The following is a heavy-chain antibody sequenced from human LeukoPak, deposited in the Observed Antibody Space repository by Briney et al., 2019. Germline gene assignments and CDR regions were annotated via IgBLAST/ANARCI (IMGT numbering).Heavy chain of an antibody. CDR1: GGSISSGGYY. Sequence: PSQTLSLTCTVSGGSISSGGYYWSWIRQPPGKGLEWIGYIYHSGSTYYNPSLKSRVTISVDRSKNQFSLKLSSVTAADTAVYYCARIIAAYFDYWGQGTLVTVSS. CDR3: ARIIAAYFDY. D-gene: IGHD6-6*01. J-gene: IGHJ4*02. V-gene: IGHV4-30-2*01. CDR2: IYHSGST.